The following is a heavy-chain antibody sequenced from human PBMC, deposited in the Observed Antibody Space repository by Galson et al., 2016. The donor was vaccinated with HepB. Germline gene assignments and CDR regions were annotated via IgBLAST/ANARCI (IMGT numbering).Heavy chain of an antibody. V-gene: IGHV3-23*01. D-gene: IGHD1-14*01. CDR3: AKHAEPYYYYAMHV. Sequence: SLRLSCAASGFIFSNYAMSWVRQDPGKGLEWVPTITGRGDSASYADSVKGRFTISRDNSQNTLFLQMNSLRAEDTAIYYCAKHAEPYYYYAMHVWGQGTTVTVSS. CDR1: GFIFSNYA. J-gene: IGHJ6*02. CDR2: ITGRGDSA.